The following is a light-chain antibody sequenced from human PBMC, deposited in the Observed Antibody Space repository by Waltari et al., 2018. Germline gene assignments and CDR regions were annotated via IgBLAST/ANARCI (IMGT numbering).Light chain of an antibody. V-gene: IGKV3-20*01. J-gene: IGKJ2*01. Sequence: VLTQSPGTLCLSPGKTATPPVRAGHSLTKKYLPWYQQKPGQSPRLLIYGAYSRAAGIPDRFSGSGSGTDFTLTISRLEPEDSAVYYCQQYGSSIMYTFGQGTKLEIK. CDR1: HSLTKKY. CDR3: QQYGSSIMYT. CDR2: GAY.